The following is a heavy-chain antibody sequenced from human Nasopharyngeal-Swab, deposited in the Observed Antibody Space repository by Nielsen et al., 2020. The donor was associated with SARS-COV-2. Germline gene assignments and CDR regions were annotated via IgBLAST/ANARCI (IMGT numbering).Heavy chain of an antibody. CDR2: ISSSSSYI. J-gene: IGHJ3*02. D-gene: IGHD1-26*01. CDR1: GFTFSSYS. Sequence: GESLKISCAASGFTFSSYSMNWVRQAPGKGLEWVPSISSSSSYIYYTDSVKGRFTISRDNAKNSLYLQMNSLRAEDTAVYYCASLPTVGATEDDAFDIWGQGTMVTVSS. CDR3: ASLPTVGATEDDAFDI. V-gene: IGHV3-21*01.